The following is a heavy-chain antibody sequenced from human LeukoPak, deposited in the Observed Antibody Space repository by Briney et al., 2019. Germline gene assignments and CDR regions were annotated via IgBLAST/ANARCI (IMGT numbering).Heavy chain of an antibody. J-gene: IGHJ5*02. Sequence: GGSLRLSCAASGFTFSYYGMHWVRQAPGKGLEWVAFIRFDGNDKFYAESVKGRFTISKDTSRSTLYLQMNSLRLDDTAVYYCAKDLMRDRWFGESWGQGTLVTVSS. V-gene: IGHV3-30*02. CDR3: AKDLMRDRWFGES. D-gene: IGHD3-10*01. CDR1: GFTFSYYG. CDR2: IRFDGNDK.